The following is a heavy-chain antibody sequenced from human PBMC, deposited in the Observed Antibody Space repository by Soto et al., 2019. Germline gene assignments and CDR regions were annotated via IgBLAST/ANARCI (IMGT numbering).Heavy chain of an antibody. D-gene: IGHD1-1*01. J-gene: IGHJ3*02. CDR2: IYPGDSDT. V-gene: IGHV5-51*01. Sequence: GESLKISCKGSGYSFTSHWIGWVRQMPGKGLEWMGIIYPGDSDTRYSPSLQGQVTLSADESGSTAYLQWSSLKASDTAIYFCARQGTVANAFDIWGQGTMVTVSS. CDR3: ARQGTVANAFDI. CDR1: GYSFTSHW.